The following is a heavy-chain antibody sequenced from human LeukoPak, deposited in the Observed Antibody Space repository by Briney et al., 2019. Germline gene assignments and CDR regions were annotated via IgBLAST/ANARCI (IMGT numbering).Heavy chain of an antibody. CDR3: AKARGYGSGSTDY. Sequence: GGSLRLSCAASGFTFSSYGMHWVRQAPGKGLEWVAVISYDGSNKYYADSVKGRFTISRDNSKNTLYLQMNSLRAEDTAVYYCAKARGYGSGSTDYWGQGTLVTVSS. D-gene: IGHD3-10*01. V-gene: IGHV3-30*18. J-gene: IGHJ4*02. CDR2: ISYDGSNK. CDR1: GFTFSSYG.